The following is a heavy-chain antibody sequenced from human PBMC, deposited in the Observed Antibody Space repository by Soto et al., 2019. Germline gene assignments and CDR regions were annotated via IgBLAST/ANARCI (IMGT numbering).Heavy chain of an antibody. CDR1: GFTFSDYA. CDR2: SSGDGTT. J-gene: IGHJ4*02. V-gene: IGHV3-23*01. Sequence: EVQLLESGGGLVQPGGSLRLSCAASGFTFSDYAMSWVRQAPGKGLEWVSSSGDGTTYYADSVKGRFIISRDNSKNTMSLQMDSLPAEDTAIYYCAKDRIFDKTPGGIDSWGQGTLVIVSS. D-gene: IGHD2-21*01. CDR3: AKDRIFDKTPGGIDS.